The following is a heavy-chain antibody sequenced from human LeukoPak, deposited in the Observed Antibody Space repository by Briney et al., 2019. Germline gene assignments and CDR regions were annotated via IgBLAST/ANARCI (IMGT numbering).Heavy chain of an antibody. V-gene: IGHV3-15*01. CDR3: TTDNEVSSSSGHDY. CDR1: GFTFSNAW. D-gene: IGHD6-6*01. CDR2: IKSKTDGGTT. J-gene: IGHJ4*02. Sequence: RTGGSLRLSCAASGFTFSNAWMSWVRQAPGKGLEWVGRIKSKTDGGTTEYAAPVKGRFTISRDDPKNTMYLQMNNLKTEDTAVYYCTTDNEVSSSSGHDYWGQGTLVTVSS.